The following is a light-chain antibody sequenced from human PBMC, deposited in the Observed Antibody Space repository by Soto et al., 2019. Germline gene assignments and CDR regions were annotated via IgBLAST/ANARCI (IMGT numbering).Light chain of an antibody. Sequence: EIVLTQSPGTLSLSPGERATLSCRASQSVSSSYLAWYQQKPGQAPRLLIYGTSSRATGIPDRFSGSGSGTDFTLTISRLGPEDFAVYYCQQYDSSSWTFGQGTKVDIK. V-gene: IGKV3-20*01. CDR3: QQYDSSSWT. J-gene: IGKJ1*01. CDR2: GTS. CDR1: QSVSSSY.